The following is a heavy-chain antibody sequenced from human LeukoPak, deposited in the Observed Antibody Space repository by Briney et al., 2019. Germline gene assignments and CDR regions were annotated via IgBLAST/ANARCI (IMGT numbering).Heavy chain of an antibody. CDR3: AKRGVVIRVILVGFHKEAYYFDS. CDR2: ISDSGGRT. D-gene: IGHD3-22*01. CDR1: GITLSNYG. V-gene: IGHV3-23*01. Sequence: GGSLRLSCAVSGITLSNYGMSWVRQAPGKGLEWVAGISDSGGRTKYADSVKGRFTISRDNSKNTLYLHMNSLRAEDTAVYFCAKRGVVIRVILVGFHKEAYYFDSWGQGALVTVSS. J-gene: IGHJ4*02.